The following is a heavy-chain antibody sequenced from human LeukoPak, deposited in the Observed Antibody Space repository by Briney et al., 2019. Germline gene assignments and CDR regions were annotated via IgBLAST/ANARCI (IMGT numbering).Heavy chain of an antibody. D-gene: IGHD3-16*01. CDR1: GFTFSSYG. J-gene: IGHJ6*02. V-gene: IGHV3-30*18. CDR3: AKDGGLTNYYGMDV. CDR2: ISYDRSNK. Sequence: GGSLRLSCAASGFTFSSYGMHWVRQAPRKGLEWVAVISYDRSNKYYADSAKGRFTISRDNSKKTLYLQMNSLKAEDTSVYYCAKDGGLTNYYGMDVWGQGTTVTVSS.